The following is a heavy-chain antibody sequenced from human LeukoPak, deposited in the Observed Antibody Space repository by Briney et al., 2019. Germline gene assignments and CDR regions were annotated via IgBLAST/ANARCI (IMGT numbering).Heavy chain of an antibody. J-gene: IGHJ4*02. D-gene: IGHD6-19*01. CDR3: ALSIAVAGTAIDY. Sequence: PGGSLRLSCAASGFTFSSYAMSWVRQAPGKGLEWVSAISGSGGSTYYADSVKGRFTISRDNSKNTLYLQMNSLRAEDTAVYYCALSIAVAGTAIDYWGQGTLVTVSS. V-gene: IGHV3-23*01. CDR2: ISGSGGST. CDR1: GFTFSSYA.